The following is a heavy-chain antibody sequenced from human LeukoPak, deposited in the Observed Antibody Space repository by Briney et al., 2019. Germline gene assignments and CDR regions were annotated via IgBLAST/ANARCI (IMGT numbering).Heavy chain of an antibody. CDR1: GGSISSYY. D-gene: IGHD4-17*01. CDR2: ISTSGST. CDR3: ARSRGLRQYYYYYMDV. Sequence: PSETLSLTCTVSGGSISSYYWSWIPHPPGKGLEWIGYISTSGSTNYNPSLKSRVTISVDTSKNQFSLKLSSVTAADTAGYYCARSRGLRQYYYYYMDVWGKGTTVTVSS. V-gene: IGHV4-4*09. J-gene: IGHJ6*03.